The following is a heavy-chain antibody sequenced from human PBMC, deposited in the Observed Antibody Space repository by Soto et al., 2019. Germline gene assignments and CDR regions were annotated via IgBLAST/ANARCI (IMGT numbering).Heavy chain of an antibody. Sequence: ASVKVSCKASGYIFTSYGITWVRQAPGQGLEWMGWVSAYNGNTQYAQKPQGRVTMSTDTSTSTAYMELRSLRSDDTAVYYCTRGAGQGSGSYDWGQGTRVTVSS. CDR1: GYIFTSYG. D-gene: IGHD3-10*01. CDR2: VSAYNGNT. J-gene: IGHJ4*02. CDR3: TRGAGQGSGSYD. V-gene: IGHV1-18*01.